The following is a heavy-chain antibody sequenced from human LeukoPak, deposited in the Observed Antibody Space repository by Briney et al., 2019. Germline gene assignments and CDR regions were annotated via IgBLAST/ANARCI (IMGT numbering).Heavy chain of an antibody. J-gene: IGHJ4*02. CDR2: INPNSGGT. Sequence: ASVKVSCKASGYTFTGYYMHWVRQAPEHGLEWMGWINPNSGGTNYAQKFQGRVTMTRDTSISTAYMELSRLRSDDTAVYHCARVFRRGSSWPFDYWGQGTLVTVSS. D-gene: IGHD6-13*01. CDR1: GYTFTGYY. V-gene: IGHV1-2*02. CDR3: ARVFRRGSSWPFDY.